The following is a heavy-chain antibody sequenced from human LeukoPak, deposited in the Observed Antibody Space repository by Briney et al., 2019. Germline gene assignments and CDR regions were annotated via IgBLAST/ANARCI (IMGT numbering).Heavy chain of an antibody. J-gene: IGHJ4*02. CDR3: ARDSGTFDY. D-gene: IGHD3-10*01. Sequence: PPGKGLEWIGYIYHSGSTYYNPSLKSRVTISVNRSKNQFSLKLSSVTAADTAVYYCARDSGTFDYWGQGTLVTVSS. V-gene: IGHV4-30-2*01. CDR2: IYHSGST.